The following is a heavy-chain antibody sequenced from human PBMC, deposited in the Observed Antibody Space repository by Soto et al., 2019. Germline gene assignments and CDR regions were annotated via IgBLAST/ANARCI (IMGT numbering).Heavy chain of an antibody. J-gene: IGHJ5*02. Sequence: ASVKVSCKASGYTFTGYYMHLVRQAPGQGLEWMGWINPNSGGTNYAQKFQGRFTISRDNSKNTVHLQMNNLRAEETATYSCAGTYSYDVSGHNTWTPWGQGNLVTVSS. CDR1: GYTFTGYY. CDR2: INPNSGGT. D-gene: IGHD3-22*01. CDR3: AGTYSYDVSGHNTWTP. V-gene: IGHV1-2*02.